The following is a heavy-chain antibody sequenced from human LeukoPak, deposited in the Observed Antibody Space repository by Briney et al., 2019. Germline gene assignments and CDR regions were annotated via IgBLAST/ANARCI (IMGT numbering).Heavy chain of an antibody. J-gene: IGHJ5*02. Sequence: GRSLSLSCAASGFTFDDYAMHWVRQAPGKGLEWVSGISWNSGSIGYADSVKGRFTISRDNAKNSLYLQMNSLRAEDTALYYCAKSVGYTYTTNWFDPWGQGTLVTVSS. D-gene: IGHD3-16*02. V-gene: IGHV3-9*01. CDR1: GFTFDDYA. CDR3: AKSVGYTYTTNWFDP. CDR2: ISWNSGSI.